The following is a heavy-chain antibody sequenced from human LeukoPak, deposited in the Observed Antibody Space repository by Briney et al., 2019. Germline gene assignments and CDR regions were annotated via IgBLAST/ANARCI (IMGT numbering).Heavy chain of an antibody. Sequence: ASVKVSCKASESIFTNLLMHWVRQAPGQGLEWMGIINPSGGSTSYAQKFQGRVTMTRDTSTSTVYMELSSLRSEDTAVYYCARGGVDYWGQGTLVTVSS. J-gene: IGHJ4*02. CDR3: ARGGVDY. V-gene: IGHV1-46*01. CDR1: ESIFTNLL. CDR2: INPSGGST.